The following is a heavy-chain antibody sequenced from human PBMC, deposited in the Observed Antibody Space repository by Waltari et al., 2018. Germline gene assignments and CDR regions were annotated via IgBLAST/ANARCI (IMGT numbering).Heavy chain of an antibody. V-gene: IGHV4-34*01. CDR2: INHSGSH. Sequence: QVQLQQWGAGLLKPSETLSLTCAVYGGSFSGYYWSWIRQPPGKGLEWIGEINHSGSHNSNPSLKSRVTISVDTSKNQFSLKLSSVTAADTAVYYCARGTLYYYDSSGFHSWGQGTLVTVSS. D-gene: IGHD3-22*01. J-gene: IGHJ5*01. CDR1: GGSFSGYY. CDR3: ARGTLYYYDSSGFHS.